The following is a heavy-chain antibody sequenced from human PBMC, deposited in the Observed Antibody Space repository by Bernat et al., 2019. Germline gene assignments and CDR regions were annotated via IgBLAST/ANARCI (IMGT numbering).Heavy chain of an antibody. D-gene: IGHD6-25*01. V-gene: IGHV3-30*04. CDR3: VRDGAALYYYHGMDV. CDR2: VSYDGRNK. J-gene: IGHJ6*02. CDR1: GFTFSDYS. Sequence: VQLVESGGGVVQPGRPLRLSCVASGFTFSDYSLHWVRQAPGKGLEWVAVVSYDGRNKYYADSVQARFIISRDDSENTLYLQMDSLKSEDTAVYYCVRDGAALYYYHGMDVWGRGTTVTVSS.